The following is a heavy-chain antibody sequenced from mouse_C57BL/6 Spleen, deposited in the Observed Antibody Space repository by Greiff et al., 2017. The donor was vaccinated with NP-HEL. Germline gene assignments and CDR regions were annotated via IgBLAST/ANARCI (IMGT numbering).Heavy chain of an antibody. V-gene: IGHV6-3*01. D-gene: IGHD4-1*02. Sequence: EVKLQESGGGLVQPGGSMKLSCVASGFTFSNYWMNWVRQSPETGLEWVAQIRLKSDNYATHYAESVKGRFTISRDDSKSSDYLQRSNSRAEDTGMYYCTGNWDHYFDYWGQGTTLTVSS. CDR2: IRLKSDNYAT. J-gene: IGHJ2*01. CDR3: TGNWDHYFDY. CDR1: GFTFSNYW.